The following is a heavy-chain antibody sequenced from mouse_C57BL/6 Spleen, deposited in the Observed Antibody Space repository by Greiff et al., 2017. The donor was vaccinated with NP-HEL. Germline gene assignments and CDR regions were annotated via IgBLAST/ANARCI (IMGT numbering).Heavy chain of an antibody. D-gene: IGHD1-1*01. V-gene: IGHV5-17*01. J-gene: IGHJ3*01. CDR3: ASPLYYYGSAWFAY. Sequence: EVMLVESGGGLVKPGGSLKLSCAASGFTFSDYGMHWVRQAPEKGLAWVAYISSGSSTIYYADTVKGRFTISRDNAKNTLFLQMTSLRSEDTAMYYCASPLYYYGSAWFAYWGQGTLVTVSA. CDR1: GFTFSDYG. CDR2: ISSGSSTI.